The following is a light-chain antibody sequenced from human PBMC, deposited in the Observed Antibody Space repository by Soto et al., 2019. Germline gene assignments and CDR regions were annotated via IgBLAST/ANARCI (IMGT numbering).Light chain of an antibody. Sequence: SYELTQPPSVSVAPGKTARITCGGNDIGTKSVHWYLQKPGQAPVLVIYYDGDRPSGVPERFSGSNSENTATLTISRVEADDEDDYCCQVWDSTSDHVVFGGGTKLTVL. V-gene: IGLV3-21*04. CDR3: QVWDSTSDHVV. J-gene: IGLJ2*01. CDR2: YDG. CDR1: DIGTKS.